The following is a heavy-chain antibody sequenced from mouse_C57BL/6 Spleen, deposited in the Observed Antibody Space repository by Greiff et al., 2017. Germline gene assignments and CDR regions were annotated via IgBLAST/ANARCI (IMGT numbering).Heavy chain of an antibody. CDR2: IDPETGGT. CDR1: GYTFTDYE. CDR3: TRKYYCSSYAY. V-gene: IGHV1-15*01. D-gene: IGHD1-1*01. J-gene: IGHJ3*01. Sequence: QVQLQQSGAELVRPGASVTLSCKASGYTFTDYEMHWVKQTPVQGLEWIGAIDPETGGTAYNQKFKGQAILTADKSSSTAYMELRSLTSEDSAVYYCTRKYYCSSYAYWGQGTLVTVSA.